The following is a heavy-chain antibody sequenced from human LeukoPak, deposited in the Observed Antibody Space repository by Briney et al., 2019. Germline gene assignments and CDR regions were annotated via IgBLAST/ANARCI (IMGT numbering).Heavy chain of an antibody. D-gene: IGHD2-2*02. J-gene: IGHJ6*02. CDR1: GFTFSSYA. CDR2: ISGSGGST. V-gene: IGHV3-23*01. CDR3: AKGYCSSTSCYRLGHYYYYYGMDV. Sequence: GGSLRLSCAASGFTFSSYAMSWVRQAPGKGLEWASAISGSGGSTYYADSVKGRFTISRDNSKNTLYLQMNSLRAEDTAVYYCAKGYCSSTSCYRLGHYYYYYGMDVWGQGTTVTVSS.